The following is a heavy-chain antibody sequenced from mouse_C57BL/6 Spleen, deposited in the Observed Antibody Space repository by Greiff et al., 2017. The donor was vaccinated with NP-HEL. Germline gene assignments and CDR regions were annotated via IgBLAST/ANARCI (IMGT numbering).Heavy chain of an antibody. Sequence: EVQLQQSGPGLVKPSQSLSLTCSVTGYSITSGYYWNWIRQIPGNKLEWMGYISYDGSNHYNPSLKNRISITRDTSKNQFFLKLNSVTTEDTATYYCARDYGSSWYFDVWGTGTTVTVSS. CDR3: ARDYGSSWYFDV. CDR1: GYSITSGYY. J-gene: IGHJ1*03. D-gene: IGHD1-1*01. CDR2: ISYDGSN. V-gene: IGHV3-6*01.